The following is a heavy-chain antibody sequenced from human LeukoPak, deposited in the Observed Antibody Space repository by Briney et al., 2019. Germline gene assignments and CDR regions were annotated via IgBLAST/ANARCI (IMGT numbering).Heavy chain of an antibody. J-gene: IGHJ4*02. Sequence: GESLKISCKGSGYTFSSYWIAWVRHMPGKGLEWMGIIYPGDSDTRYSPSFQGQVTISADKSISTAYLQWSSLKASGTAMYYCARPVGQQLGPTRYWGQGTLVTVSS. CDR3: ARPVGQQLGPTRY. D-gene: IGHD6-13*01. V-gene: IGHV5-51*01. CDR1: GYTFSSYW. CDR2: IYPGDSDT.